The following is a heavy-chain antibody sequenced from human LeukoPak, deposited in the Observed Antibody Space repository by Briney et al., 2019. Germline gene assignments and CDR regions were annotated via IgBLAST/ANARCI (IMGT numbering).Heavy chain of an antibody. V-gene: IGHV4-34*01. CDR1: GGSFSGYY. CDR3: ARHSYDYVWGSYRYSGTSGYFDY. CDR2: INHSGST. Sequence: KPSETLSLTCAVYGGSFSGYYWSWIRQPPGKGLEWIGEINHSGSTNYNPSLKSRVTISVDTSKNQFSLKLSSVTAADTAVYYCARHSYDYVWGSYRYSGTSGYFDYWGRGTLVTVSS. D-gene: IGHD3-16*02. J-gene: IGHJ4*02.